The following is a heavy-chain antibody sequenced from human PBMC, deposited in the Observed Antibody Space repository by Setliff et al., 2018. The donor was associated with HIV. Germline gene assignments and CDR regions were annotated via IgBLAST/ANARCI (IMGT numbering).Heavy chain of an antibody. CDR3: ARDRVLAHYYYYMDV. V-gene: IGHV4-39*07. D-gene: IGHD3-3*01. J-gene: IGHJ6*03. CDR2: MFHSGST. CDR1: GDSFSSRAVY. Sequence: SETLSLTCSVSGDSFSSRAVYWGWIRQPPGKGLEWIGSMFHSGSTKYSPSLKSRVTISADTSKNQFSLKVTSVTAADTAVYFCARDRVLAHYYYYMDVWGKGTTVTVSS.